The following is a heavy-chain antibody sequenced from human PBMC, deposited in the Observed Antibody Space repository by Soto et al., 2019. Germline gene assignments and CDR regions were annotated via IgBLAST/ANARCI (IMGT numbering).Heavy chain of an antibody. CDR3: SKAGSLYYFDY. V-gene: IGHV3-23*01. Sequence: HPGGSLRLSCAASGFTFSNYVVSWVRQAPGKGLEWVSSISGSGGTTFYADSVKGRFTISRDTSMNTLYLQMNSLRAEDTALYYCSKAGSLYYFDYWGPGTLVTVSS. J-gene: IGHJ4*02. CDR1: GFTFSNYV. CDR2: ISGSGGTT. D-gene: IGHD3-10*01.